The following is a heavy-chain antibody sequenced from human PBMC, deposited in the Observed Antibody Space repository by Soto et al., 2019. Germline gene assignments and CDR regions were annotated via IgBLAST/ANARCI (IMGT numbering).Heavy chain of an antibody. CDR1: GFNFNNYG. CDR3: ARRQISPPTRGAASARGGMDV. J-gene: IGHJ6*02. D-gene: IGHD6-13*01. CDR2: IWNDGNGY. V-gene: IGHV3-33*01. Sequence: QVQLVESGGGVVQPGRSLRLSCAASGFNFNNYGMHWVRQAPVKGLEWVAVIWNDGNGYYYANAVKGRFTISRDNSKNTLFLQMSSLRADDTAVYYCARRQISPPTRGAASARGGMDVWGQGTTVTVSS.